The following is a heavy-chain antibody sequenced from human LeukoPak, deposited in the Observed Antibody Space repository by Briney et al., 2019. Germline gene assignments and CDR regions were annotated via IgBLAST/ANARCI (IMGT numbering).Heavy chain of an antibody. V-gene: IGHV4-39*07. Sequence: SETMSLTCTVSGGSISSSSYYWGWIRQPPGKGLEWIGSIYYRGSTYYNPSLKSRVTISVDTSKNQFSLKLSSVTAGDTAVYYCSRDRFPYYFDLRGRGALVAVSS. CDR2: IYYRGST. D-gene: IGHD2/OR15-2a*01. CDR3: SRDRFPYYFDL. CDR1: GGSISSSSYY. J-gene: IGHJ2*01.